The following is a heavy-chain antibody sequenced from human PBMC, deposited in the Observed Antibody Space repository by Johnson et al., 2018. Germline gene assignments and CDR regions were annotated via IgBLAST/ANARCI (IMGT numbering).Heavy chain of an antibody. Sequence: VQLLESGAEVKKPGASVKVSCKASGYTFTSYYMHWVRQAPGQGLEWMGIINPSGGSTSYAQKFQGRVTMTRDTSTSTVYMELRSLRSEDTAVYYCPRDWSPAYYYDSSGFDAFDIWGQGTMVTVSS. V-gene: IGHV1-46*01. CDR3: PRDWSPAYYYDSSGFDAFDI. D-gene: IGHD3-22*01. CDR1: GYTFTSYY. J-gene: IGHJ3*02. CDR2: INPSGGST.